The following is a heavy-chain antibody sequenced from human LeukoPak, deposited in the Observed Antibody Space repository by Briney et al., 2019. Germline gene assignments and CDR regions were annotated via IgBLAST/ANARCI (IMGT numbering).Heavy chain of an antibody. Sequence: GGSLRLSCAASGFTFSSYEMNWVRQAPGKGLEWGSYISSSGSSIYYADPVKGQFNISRDNAKNSLYLQMNSLRAEDTAVYYCARGGIQLWRTFDYWGQGTLVTVSS. CDR3: ARGGIQLWRTFDY. J-gene: IGHJ4*02. CDR2: ISSSGSSI. D-gene: IGHD5-18*01. V-gene: IGHV3-48*03. CDR1: GFTFSSYE.